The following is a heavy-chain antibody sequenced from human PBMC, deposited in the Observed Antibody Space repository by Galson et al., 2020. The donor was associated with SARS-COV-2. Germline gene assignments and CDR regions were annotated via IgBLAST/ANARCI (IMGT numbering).Heavy chain of an antibody. J-gene: IGHJ4*02. Sequence: CKGSGYSFTSYWIGWVRQMPGKGLEWMGIIYPGDSDTRYSPSFQGQVTISADKSISTAYLQWSSLKASDTAMYYCARYIVVVVAATRPQYYFDYWGQGTLVTVSS. V-gene: IGHV5-51*01. D-gene: IGHD2-15*01. CDR3: ARYIVVVVAATRPQYYFDY. CDR1: GYSFTSYW. CDR2: IYPGDSDT.